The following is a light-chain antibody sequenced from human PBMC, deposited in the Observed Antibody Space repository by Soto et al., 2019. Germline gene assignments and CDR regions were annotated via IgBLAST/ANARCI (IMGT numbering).Light chain of an antibody. CDR3: IQALETPFT. CDR2: LGS. Sequence: DIVVTQSPLSLPVTPGEPASISCRSSQNLLHTNGYNYLDWYLQKPGQSPQLLIYLGSNRASGVPYRFSGSGSGTDFTLKISRVEAEDVGVYYCIQALETPFTFGPGTKVEIK. V-gene: IGKV2-28*01. CDR1: QNLLHTNGYNY. J-gene: IGKJ3*01.